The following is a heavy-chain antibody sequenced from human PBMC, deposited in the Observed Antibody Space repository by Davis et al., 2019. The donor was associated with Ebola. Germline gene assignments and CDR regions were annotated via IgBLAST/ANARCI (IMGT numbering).Heavy chain of an antibody. J-gene: IGHJ6*02. CDR2: ISYDGSNK. CDR3: ANLGQLDQGDYYYYGMDV. Sequence: GESLKISCAASGFTFSSYAMHWVRQAPGKGLEWVAVISYDGSNKYYADSVKGRFTISRDNSKNTLYLQMNSLRAEDTAVYYCANLGQLDQGDYYYYGMDVWGQGTTVTVSS. CDR1: GFTFSSYA. D-gene: IGHD6-6*01. V-gene: IGHV3-30*04.